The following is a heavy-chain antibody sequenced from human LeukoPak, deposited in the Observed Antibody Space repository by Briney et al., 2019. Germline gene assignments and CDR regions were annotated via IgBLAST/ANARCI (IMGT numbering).Heavy chain of an antibody. CDR2: ISGSGGGT. D-gene: IGHD2-21*01. Sequence: GGSLTLSCEASGFTFSDYGMSWVRQAPGKGLDWVSGISGSGGGTYYADSVQGRFTISRDNSRNTLYLQMNSLRVDDPALYYCAKGRIAPDDWGQGTLVTVSS. J-gene: IGHJ4*02. CDR3: AKGRIAPDD. CDR1: GFTFSDYG. V-gene: IGHV3-23*01.